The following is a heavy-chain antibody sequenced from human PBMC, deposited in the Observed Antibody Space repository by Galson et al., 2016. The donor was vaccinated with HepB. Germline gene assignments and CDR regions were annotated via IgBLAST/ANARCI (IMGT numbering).Heavy chain of an antibody. CDR1: GFAFSSYT. Sequence: SLRLSCAASGFAFSSYTMNWVRQAPGKGLEWVSYIDSTSSTIYYADSVKGRFTISRANAKNSLYLQMNSLRDEDTAVYYCARDWVFRIQLPTLYAVDPWGQGTLVIVSS. CDR2: IDSTSSTI. D-gene: IGHD2-2*01. J-gene: IGHJ5*02. V-gene: IGHV3-48*02. CDR3: ARDWVFRIQLPTLYAVDP.